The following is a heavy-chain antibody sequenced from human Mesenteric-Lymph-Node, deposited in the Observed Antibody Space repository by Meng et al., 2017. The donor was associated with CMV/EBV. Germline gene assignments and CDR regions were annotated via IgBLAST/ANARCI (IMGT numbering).Heavy chain of an antibody. J-gene: IGHJ4*02. V-gene: IGHV1-2*06. CDR3: ARGFPGYSSAWYPY. CDR2: INPNNGVT. Sequence: KTSGYTFTDYYMHWLRQAPGQGLEWMGRINPNNGVTKYAQKFQDRVTMARDTSSSTAYMELIRLRSDDTAVYYCARGFPGYSSAWYPYWGQGTLVTVSS. D-gene: IGHD6-19*01. CDR1: GYTFTDYY.